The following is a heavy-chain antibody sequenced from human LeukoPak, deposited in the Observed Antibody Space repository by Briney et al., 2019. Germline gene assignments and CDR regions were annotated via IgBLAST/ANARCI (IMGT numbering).Heavy chain of an antibody. CDR1: GGSISNYH. V-gene: IGHV4-4*07. CDR3: ARRHISSGWSFDY. CDR2: IHTSGST. D-gene: IGHD6-19*01. J-gene: IGHJ4*02. Sequence: SETLSLTSTVSGGSISNYHWSWIRQPAGKGLEWIDQIHTSGSTNYNPTLKSRVTVSIDTPENQLSLTIRSVTAADTAIYYCARRHISSGWSFDYWGPRTLVTVSS.